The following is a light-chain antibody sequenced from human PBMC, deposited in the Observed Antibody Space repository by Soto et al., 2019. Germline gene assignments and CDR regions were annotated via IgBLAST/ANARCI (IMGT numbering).Light chain of an antibody. V-gene: IGKV1-39*01. CDR2: TSS. J-gene: IGKJ4*01. CDR3: QQSYSNSIT. CDR1: QSISSF. Sequence: DIQMTQSPSSLSASVGDRVTITCRASQSISSFLNWYQHKPGKAPKLLIYTSSSLQSGVPSRFSGSGSGTDFTLTISSLQPEDFATYYCQQSYSNSITFGGGTKVEIK.